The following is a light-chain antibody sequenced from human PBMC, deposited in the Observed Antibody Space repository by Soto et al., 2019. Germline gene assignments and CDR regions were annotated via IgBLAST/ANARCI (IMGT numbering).Light chain of an antibody. Sequence: QSALTQPRSVSGSPGQSVTLSCTGTSSDVGSYNYVSWYQHHPGKAPKLMIYDVTKRPSGVPDRFSGSKSGNMASLTISGLQAEDEADYYCCSSAGSYSYVFGTGTKLTVL. J-gene: IGLJ1*01. CDR3: CSSAGSYSYV. CDR2: DVT. V-gene: IGLV2-11*01. CDR1: SSDVGSYNY.